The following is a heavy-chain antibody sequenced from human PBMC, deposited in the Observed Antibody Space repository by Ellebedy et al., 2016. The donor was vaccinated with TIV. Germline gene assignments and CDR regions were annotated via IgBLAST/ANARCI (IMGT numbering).Heavy chain of an antibody. CDR2: INSDGSST. D-gene: IGHD2-21*01. V-gene: IGHV3-74*01. J-gene: IGHJ3*02. CDR1: GFTFSSYW. Sequence: GESLKISCAASGFTFSSYWMHWVRQAPGKGLVWVSRINSDGSSTTYADSVKGRFAISRDIARNTLFLQMDSLRAEDTAVYYCVRDRMGATYTFDMWGQGTMVTVSS. CDR3: VRDRMGATYTFDM.